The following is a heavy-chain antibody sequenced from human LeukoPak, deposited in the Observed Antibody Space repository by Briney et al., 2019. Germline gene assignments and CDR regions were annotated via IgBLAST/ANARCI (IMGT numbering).Heavy chain of an antibody. D-gene: IGHD2-2*02. V-gene: IGHV1-69*05. J-gene: IGHJ3*02. CDR2: IIPIFGTA. Sequence: ASVKVSCKASGGTFSSYAISWVRQAPGQGLEWMGGIIPIFGTANYAQKFQGRVTITTDESTSTAYMELSSLRSEDTAVYYCARGEYQLLYRTCGAFDIWGQGTMVTVSS. CDR3: ARGEYQLLYRTCGAFDI. CDR1: GGTFSSYA.